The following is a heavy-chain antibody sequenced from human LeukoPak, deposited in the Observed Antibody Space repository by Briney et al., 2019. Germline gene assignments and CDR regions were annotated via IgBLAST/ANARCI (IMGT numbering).Heavy chain of an antibody. J-gene: IGHJ4*01. Sequence: PGGSLRLSCAASGFPFSSYEMHWLRQAPGKGLEWVAHISGSSGNILYSDSVKGRFSVSRDNANNLLYLQMNSLRVEDTAVYYCAREKIPALVFDPCGQGTLVAVSP. V-gene: IGHV3-48*03. CDR2: ISGSSGNI. CDR1: GFPFSSYE. CDR3: AREKIPALVFDP. D-gene: IGHD6-13*01.